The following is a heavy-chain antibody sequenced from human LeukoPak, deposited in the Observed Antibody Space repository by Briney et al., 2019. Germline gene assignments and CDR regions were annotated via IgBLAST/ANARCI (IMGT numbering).Heavy chain of an antibody. CDR2: IYHSGST. J-gene: IGHJ5*02. CDR3: ARMGYYYDSSGNWFDP. Sequence: PSETLSLTCTDSGYSISSGYYWGWIRQPPGKGLEWIGSIYHSGSTYYNPSPKSRVTISVDTSKNQFSLKLSSVTAADTAVYYCARMGYYYDSSGNWFDPWGQGTLVTVSS. D-gene: IGHD3-22*01. V-gene: IGHV4-38-2*02. CDR1: GYSISSGYY.